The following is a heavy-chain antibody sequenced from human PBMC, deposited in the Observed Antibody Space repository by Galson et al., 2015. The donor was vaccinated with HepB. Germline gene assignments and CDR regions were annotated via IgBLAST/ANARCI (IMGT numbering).Heavy chain of an antibody. Sequence: SVKVSCKESGYIFTNYYTHWVRQAPGQGLEWVGVINPSGDITRYAQKFQGRISMTRDTATSTVYMELSSLRSEDTSVYYCARELESTSYFDYWGQGTLVTVSS. CDR2: INPSGDIT. CDR3: ARELESTSYFDY. V-gene: IGHV1-46*01. CDR1: GYIFTNYY. D-gene: IGHD5/OR15-5a*01. J-gene: IGHJ4*02.